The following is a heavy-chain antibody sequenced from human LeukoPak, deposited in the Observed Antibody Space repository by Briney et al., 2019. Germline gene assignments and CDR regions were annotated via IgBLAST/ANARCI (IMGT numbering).Heavy chain of an antibody. CDR2: INHSGST. D-gene: IGHD3-22*01. Sequence: SETLSLTCAVYGGSFSGYYWSWIRQPPGKGLEWIGEINHSGSTNYNPSLKSRVTISVDTSKNQFSLKPSSVTAADTAVYYCARGKGDLTMIAMIVTAVEFYFDHWGRGSVVTVSS. V-gene: IGHV4-34*01. CDR1: GGSFSGYY. J-gene: IGHJ4*02. CDR3: ARGKGDLTMIAMIVTAVEFYFDH.